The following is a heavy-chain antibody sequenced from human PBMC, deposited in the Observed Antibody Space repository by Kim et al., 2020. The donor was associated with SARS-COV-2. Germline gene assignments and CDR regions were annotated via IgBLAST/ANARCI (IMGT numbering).Heavy chain of an antibody. Sequence: SETLSLTCTVSGGSISSSSYYWGWIRQPPGKGLEWIGSIYYSGSTYYNPSLKSRVTISVDTSKNQFSLKLSSVTAADTAVYYCAREGVLITIFGVVIPADFDYWGQGTLVTVSS. CDR3: AREGVLITIFGVVIPADFDY. CDR2: IYYSGST. V-gene: IGHV4-39*07. D-gene: IGHD3-3*01. CDR1: GGSISSSSYY. J-gene: IGHJ4*02.